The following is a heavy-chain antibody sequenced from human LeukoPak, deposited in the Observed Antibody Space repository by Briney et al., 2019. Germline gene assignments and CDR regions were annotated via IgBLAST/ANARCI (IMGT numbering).Heavy chain of an antibody. CDR1: GYTFTSYG. Sequence: ASVKVSCKASGYTFTSYGISWVRQAPGQGLEWMGWISAYNGNTNYAQKLQGRVTMTTDTSTSAAYMELRSLRSDDTAVYYCARDLVWYYDSSGRDPSLDYWGQGTLVTVSS. V-gene: IGHV1-18*01. CDR2: ISAYNGNT. D-gene: IGHD3-22*01. J-gene: IGHJ4*02. CDR3: ARDLVWYYDSSGRDPSLDY.